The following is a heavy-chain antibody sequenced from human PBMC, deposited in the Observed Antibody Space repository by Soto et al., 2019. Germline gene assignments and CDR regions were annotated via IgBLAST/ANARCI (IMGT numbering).Heavy chain of an antibody. Sequence: QVQLQESGPGLVKPSQTVSLTCTVSGGSISSGGYYWSWIGQHPGHGLEWIGYIYYSGSTYYNPSLKSRVTISVDTSKIQFPLKLSSVPDADTAVYYCARPHTYCSSTSCRPTGFDPWGQGTLVTVSS. J-gene: IGHJ5*02. D-gene: IGHD2-2*01. V-gene: IGHV4-31*03. CDR2: IYYSGST. CDR1: GGSISSGGYY. CDR3: ARPHTYCSSTSCRPTGFDP.